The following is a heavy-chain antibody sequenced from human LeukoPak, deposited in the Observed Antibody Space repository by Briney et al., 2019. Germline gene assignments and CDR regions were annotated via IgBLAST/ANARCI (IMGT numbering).Heavy chain of an antibody. CDR2: INPNSGDT. V-gene: IGHV1-2*06. CDR3: AREGSGYTYGRGSYFDY. D-gene: IGHD5-18*01. CDR1: GYTLTVYY. J-gene: IGHJ4*01. Sequence: ASVKVSCTASGYTLTVYYIHWVRQAPGQGLEWMGRINPNSGDTNFAQKFQGRVTMTRDTSISTAYMDLSGLRPDDTAVYYCAREGSGYTYGRGSYFDYWGHGILVTVSS.